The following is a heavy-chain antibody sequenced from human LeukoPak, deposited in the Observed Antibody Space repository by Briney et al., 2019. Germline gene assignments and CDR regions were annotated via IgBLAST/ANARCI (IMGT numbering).Heavy chain of an antibody. Sequence: GGPLRLSCAASGFTFSSYGMHWVRQAPGKGLEWVAVIWYDGSNKYYADSVKGRFTISRDNSKNTLYLQMNSLRAEDTAVYYCARDRGAAAIYYFDYWGQGTLVTVSS. D-gene: IGHD6-13*01. V-gene: IGHV3-33*01. J-gene: IGHJ4*02. CDR1: GFTFSSYG. CDR3: ARDRGAAAIYYFDY. CDR2: IWYDGSNK.